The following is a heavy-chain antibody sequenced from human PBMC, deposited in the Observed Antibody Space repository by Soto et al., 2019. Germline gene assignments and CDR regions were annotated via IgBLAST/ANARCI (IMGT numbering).Heavy chain of an antibody. J-gene: IGHJ6*02. CDR3: ARAQSGSGSYYGYSYYGMDV. CDR1: GGSPRPYY. V-gene: IGHV4-59*01. D-gene: IGHD3-10*01. CDR2: IYYSGST. Sequence: YTVSGGSPRPYYCIGFRHPPGKGLEWIGYIYYSGSTNYNPSLKSRVTISVDTSKNQFSLKLSSVTAADTAVYYCARAQSGSGSYYGYSYYGMDVWGQGTTVT.